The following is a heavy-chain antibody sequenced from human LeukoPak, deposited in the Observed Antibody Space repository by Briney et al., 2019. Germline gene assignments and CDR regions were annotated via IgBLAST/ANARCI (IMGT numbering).Heavy chain of an antibody. CDR3: AREVGGSGNYYCFDY. J-gene: IGHJ4*02. CDR2: IYSGGST. CDR1: GFTVSSNY. V-gene: IGHV3-53*01. D-gene: IGHD3-10*01. Sequence: GGSLRLSCAASGFTVSSNYMTWVRQAPGKGLEWISLIYSGGSTYYADSVKGRFTISRDNAKNSLYLEMNSLRAEDTAVYYCAREVGGSGNYYCFDYWGQGTLVTVSS.